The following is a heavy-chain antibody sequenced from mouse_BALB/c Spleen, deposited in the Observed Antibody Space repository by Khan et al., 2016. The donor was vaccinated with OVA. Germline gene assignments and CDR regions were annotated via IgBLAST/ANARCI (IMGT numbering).Heavy chain of an antibody. J-gene: IGHJ4*01. CDR3: ARVGYNGTMDC. V-gene: IGHV9-3-1*01. CDR1: GFTFTNYG. Sequence: QIQLVQSGPELKKPGETVQISCKASGFTFTNYGMNWVKQAPGKGLKWMGWINTYTGEPTFADDFKGRFAFSLETSDSTAYLQINSLKTEDTATYFCARVGYNGTMDCWGQGTSVTVSS. D-gene: IGHD2-14*01. CDR2: INTYTGEP.